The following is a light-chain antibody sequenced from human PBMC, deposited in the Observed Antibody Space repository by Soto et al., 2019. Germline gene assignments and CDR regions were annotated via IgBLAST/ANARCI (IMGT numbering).Light chain of an antibody. J-gene: IGKJ1*01. V-gene: IGKV3-11*01. CDR2: DAS. CDR3: QQRSNWPRT. Sequence: EIVLTQSPGTLSLSPGDRATLSCRASQSLSASYVAWYQQRPGQAPRLLIYDASNRATGIPARFSGSGSGTDFTLTISSLEPEDFAVYYCQQRSNWPRTFGQGTKVDIK. CDR1: QSLSAS.